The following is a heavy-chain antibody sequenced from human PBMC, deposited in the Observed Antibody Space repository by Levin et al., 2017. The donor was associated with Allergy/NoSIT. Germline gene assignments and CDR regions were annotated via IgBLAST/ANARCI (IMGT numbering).Heavy chain of an antibody. Sequence: GGSLRLSCSASGFTFNTYGMHWVRQAPGKGLGWVALITSNGNNIYYADSVRGRFTISRDDYRDTLYLQMNSLRPDDTAVYYCAKAAVADWGQGTLVTVSS. CDR2: ITSNGNNI. J-gene: IGHJ4*02. D-gene: IGHD6-19*01. CDR3: AKAAVAD. V-gene: IGHV3-30*18. CDR1: GFTFNTYG.